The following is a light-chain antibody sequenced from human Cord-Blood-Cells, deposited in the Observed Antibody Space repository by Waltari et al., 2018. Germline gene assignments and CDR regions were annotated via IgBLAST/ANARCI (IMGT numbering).Light chain of an antibody. V-gene: IGKV1-39*01. CDR2: AAS. CDR3: QQSYSTPFT. J-gene: IGKJ3*01. Sequence: DIQMTQSPSSLSASVGDRVTITCRASQSISSYLNWDQQKPGKVPKLLIYAASSLQSGVPSRFSGRGSGTDFTLTISSLQPEDFATYYCQQSYSTPFTFGPGTKVDIK. CDR1: QSISSY.